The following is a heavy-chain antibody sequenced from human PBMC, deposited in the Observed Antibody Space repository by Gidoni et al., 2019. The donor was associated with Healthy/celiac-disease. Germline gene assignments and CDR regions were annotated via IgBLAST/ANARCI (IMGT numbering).Heavy chain of an antibody. V-gene: IGHV1-69*08. CDR3: ARDAVEGYGGNPYGMDV. D-gene: IGHD4-17*01. Sequence: QVQLVQSGAEVKKPGSSVKVSCKASGGTFSRYTISWVRQAPGQGLEWMGRIIPILGIANYAQKFQGRVTITADKSTSTAYMELSSLRSEDTAVYYCARDAVEGYGGNPYGMDVWGQGTTVTVSS. J-gene: IGHJ6*02. CDR1: GGTFSRYT. CDR2: IIPILGIA.